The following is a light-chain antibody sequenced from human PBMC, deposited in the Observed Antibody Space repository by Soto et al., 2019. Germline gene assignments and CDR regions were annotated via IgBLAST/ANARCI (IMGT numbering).Light chain of an antibody. CDR3: QQSYSTPRT. J-gene: IGKJ3*01. Sequence: DIQMTQSPSSLSASEGDRVTITCRASQTIITFLNWYQQKPGKAPKLLIYDASSLQSGVPSRFHGSGSGTDFTLTISSLQPEDFASYYCQQSYSTPRTFGPGTKVDIK. CDR2: DAS. CDR1: QTIITF. V-gene: IGKV1-39*01.